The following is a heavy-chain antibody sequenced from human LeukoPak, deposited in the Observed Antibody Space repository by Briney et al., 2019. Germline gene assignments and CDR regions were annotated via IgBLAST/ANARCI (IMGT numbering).Heavy chain of an antibody. CDR3: ARTVLGYSSSWYYYYGMDV. Sequence: SETLSLTCTASGGSISSYYWSWIRQPPGKGLEWIGYIYYSGSTNYNPSLKSRVTISVDTSKNQFSLKLSSVTAADTAVYYCARTVLGYSSSWYYYYGMDVWGQGTTVTVSS. V-gene: IGHV4-59*01. J-gene: IGHJ6*02. CDR1: GGSISSYY. CDR2: IYYSGST. D-gene: IGHD6-13*01.